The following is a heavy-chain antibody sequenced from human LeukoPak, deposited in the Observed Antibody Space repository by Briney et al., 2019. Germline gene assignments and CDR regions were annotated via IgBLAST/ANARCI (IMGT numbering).Heavy chain of an antibody. CDR3: ARRISNYYDSSGYYSLDY. D-gene: IGHD3-22*01. Sequence: PGESLKISCKGSGYSFTSYWFGWVRQLPGKGLEWMGIIYPGDSDTRYSPSFQGQVTISADNSISTAYLQWSSLRASDTAMYYCARRISNYYDSSGYYSLDYWGQGTLVTVSS. CDR2: IYPGDSDT. J-gene: IGHJ4*02. V-gene: IGHV5-51*01. CDR1: GYSFTSYW.